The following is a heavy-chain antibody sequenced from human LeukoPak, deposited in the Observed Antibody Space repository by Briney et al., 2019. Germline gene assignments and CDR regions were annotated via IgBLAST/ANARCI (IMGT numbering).Heavy chain of an antibody. CDR2: ASYKSEWYF. D-gene: IGHD6-19*01. Sequence: SQTLPLTCAISGDSVSSNSVAWNWVRQSPSRGLEWLGRASYKSEWYFNYAVSVKSRITINADTSKNQFSLRLNSVTPEDTAVYYCARWDHGSGRFQNWGQGTLVTVSS. V-gene: IGHV6-1*01. CDR3: ARWDHGSGRFQN. CDR1: GDSVSSNSVA. J-gene: IGHJ1*01.